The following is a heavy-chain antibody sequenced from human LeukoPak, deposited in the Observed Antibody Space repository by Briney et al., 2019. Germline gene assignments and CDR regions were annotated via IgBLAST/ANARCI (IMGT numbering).Heavy chain of an antibody. J-gene: IGHJ5*02. V-gene: IGHV4-59*01. D-gene: IGHD3-10*01. Sequence: SETLSLTCTVSGGSISSSYWSWIRQPPGKGLEWIGHIYYSGSTNYNPSLKSRVTISVDTSKNQFSLKLSSVTAADTAVYYCARDRGVPLWFGEYWFDPWGQGTLVTVSS. CDR2: IYYSGST. CDR1: GGSISSSY. CDR3: ARDRGVPLWFGEYWFDP.